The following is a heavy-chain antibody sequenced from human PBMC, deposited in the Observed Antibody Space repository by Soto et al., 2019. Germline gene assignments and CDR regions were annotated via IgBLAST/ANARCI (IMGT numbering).Heavy chain of an antibody. J-gene: IGHJ4*02. Sequence: EVQLVESGGGLVQPGEYLRLSCAASGFTFSNYWMHWVRQAPGKGLVWVSRIDSDGSRITYADFVKGRFTISRDNAKNPVYLHMNSLTAEDTSVYYCVRTSLVVAVATREDFWGQGTLVTVSS. CDR2: IDSDGSRI. CDR3: VRTSLVVAVATREDF. D-gene: IGHD2-15*01. CDR1: GFTFSNYW. V-gene: IGHV3-74*01.